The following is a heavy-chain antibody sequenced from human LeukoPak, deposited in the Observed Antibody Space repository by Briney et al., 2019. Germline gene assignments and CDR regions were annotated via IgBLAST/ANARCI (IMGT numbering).Heavy chain of an antibody. CDR3: AKYSSSCLVY. CDR2: TVGGGYGT. CDR1: GFTFSSTS. Sequence: PGGSLRLSCAASGFTFSSTSMSWVRQAQGKGLEWVAVTVGGGYGTYYADSVKGRFPISRDNSKNTLYLQMNSLRAEDTAVYYCAKYSSSCLVYWGQGTLVTVSS. D-gene: IGHD6-13*01. V-gene: IGHV3-23*01. J-gene: IGHJ4*02.